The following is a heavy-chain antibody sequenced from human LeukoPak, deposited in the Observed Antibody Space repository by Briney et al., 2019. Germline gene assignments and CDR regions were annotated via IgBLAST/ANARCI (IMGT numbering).Heavy chain of an antibody. J-gene: IGHJ4*02. CDR1: GFTVSSNY. D-gene: IGHD3-9*01. V-gene: IGHV3-30*03. Sequence: AGGSLRLSCAASGFTVSSNYMSWVRQAPGKGLEWVAVISYDGSNKYYADSVKGRFTISRDNSKNTLYLQMNSLRAEDTAVYYCAREYYDILTGYQGGFDYWGQGTLVTVSS. CDR3: AREYYDILTGYQGGFDY. CDR2: ISYDGSNK.